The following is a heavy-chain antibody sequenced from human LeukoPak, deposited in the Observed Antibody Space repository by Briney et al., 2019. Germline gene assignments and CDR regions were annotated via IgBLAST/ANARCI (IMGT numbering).Heavy chain of an antibody. CDR2: ISWNSGSI. V-gene: IGHV3-9*01. J-gene: IGHJ4*02. CDR3: AKDGDDILTGYPDY. Sequence: GGSLRLSCAASGFTFDDYAMHWVRQAPGKGLEWVSGISWNSGSIGYADSVKGRFTISRDNAKNSLYLQMNSLRAEDTALYYCAKDGDDILTGYPDYWGQGTLVTVSS. D-gene: IGHD3-9*01. CDR1: GFTFDDYA.